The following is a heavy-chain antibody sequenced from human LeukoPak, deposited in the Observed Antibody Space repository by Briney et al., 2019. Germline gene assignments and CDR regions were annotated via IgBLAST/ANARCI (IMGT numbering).Heavy chain of an antibody. Sequence: PGGSLRLSCEAAGFAFPNYWMTWVRQAPGKGLEWVAQVNQDGSEAYYAGSVKARFTISRDNAKSSVSLQMNSLRAEDTAVYYCVRDGGVSGYDLLDYWGQGTLVTVSS. CDR3: VRDGGVSGYDLLDY. J-gene: IGHJ4*02. V-gene: IGHV3-7*01. CDR2: VNQDGSEA. CDR1: GFAFPNYW. D-gene: IGHD5-12*01.